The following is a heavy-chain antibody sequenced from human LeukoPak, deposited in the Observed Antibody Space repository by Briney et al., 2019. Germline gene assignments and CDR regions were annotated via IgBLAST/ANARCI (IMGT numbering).Heavy chain of an antibody. V-gene: IGHV3-7*01. CDR3: ARDRRYCSSTTCYTCDY. CDR1: GFIFTNYY. Sequence: GGSLRLSCAASGFIFTNYYMSWVRQAPGTGLEWVAHIKQDGSERFYVDSVKGRFTISRDNAKNSLYLQLNSLRVEDTALYYCARDRRYCSSTTCYTCDYWGQGTLVTVSS. CDR2: IKQDGSER. J-gene: IGHJ4*02. D-gene: IGHD2-2*02.